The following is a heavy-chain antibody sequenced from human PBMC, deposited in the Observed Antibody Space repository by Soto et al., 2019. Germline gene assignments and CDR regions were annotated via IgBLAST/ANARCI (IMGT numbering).Heavy chain of an antibody. CDR2: IYPGDSDT. V-gene: IGHV5-51*01. CDR3: ARHARIAVGGGAPLDAFDI. D-gene: IGHD6-19*01. J-gene: IGHJ3*02. CDR1: GGSFTRYW. Sequence: GEALRISCKGSGGSFTRYWIGGGRQMPGKGLEWMGIIYPGDSDTRYSPSFQGQVTISADKSISTAYLQWSSLKASDTAMYYCARHARIAVGGGAPLDAFDIWGQGTMVTVSS.